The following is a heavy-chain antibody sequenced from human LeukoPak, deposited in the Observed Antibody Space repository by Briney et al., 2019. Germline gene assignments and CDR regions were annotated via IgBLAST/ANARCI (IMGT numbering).Heavy chain of an antibody. CDR2: INTGGTNT. CDR1: GFTFNDYY. V-gene: IGHV3-11*01. J-gene: IGHJ5*02. Sequence: PGGSLRLSCAASGFTFNDYYMSWIRQAPGKGREWLSYINTGGTNTHYADSVKGRFTISRDNATKTLYLEMNNLRAEDTAVSYCATDGAGFDTWGQGVLVTVSS. CDR3: ATDGAGFDT.